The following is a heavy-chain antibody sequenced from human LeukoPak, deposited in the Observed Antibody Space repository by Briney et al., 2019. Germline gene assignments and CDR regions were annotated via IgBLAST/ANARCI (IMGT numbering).Heavy chain of an antibody. V-gene: IGHV4-4*07. CDR1: GGSISSYY. CDR2: IYTSGTI. D-gene: IGHD3-10*01. Sequence: SETLSLTCTASGGSISSYYWSWIRQPAGTALEWIGRIYTSGTITYNPSLKSRVTMSVDTSKNQFSLKLSSVAAADTAVYYCARDSGTTGEVKFDPWGQGTLVTVSS. CDR3: ARDSGTTGEVKFDP. J-gene: IGHJ5*02.